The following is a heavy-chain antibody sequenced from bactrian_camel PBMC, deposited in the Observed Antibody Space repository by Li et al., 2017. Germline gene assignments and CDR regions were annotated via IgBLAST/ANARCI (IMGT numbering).Heavy chain of an antibody. J-gene: IGHJ4*01. CDR1: GDTHRVNC. Sequence: HVQLVESGGGSVQAGGSLRLSRAASGDTHRVNCMGWFRQAPGKEREGVASIVTGSLSLGRSYADSVKDRFTIARDLAKNTVYLLMNSLKPEDTGIYYSAAATSPVSNQTLSPAAYPYWGQGTQVTVS. CDR2: IVTGSLSLGR. D-gene: IGHD5*01. CDR3: AAATSPVSNQTLSPAAYPY. V-gene: IGHV3S53*01.